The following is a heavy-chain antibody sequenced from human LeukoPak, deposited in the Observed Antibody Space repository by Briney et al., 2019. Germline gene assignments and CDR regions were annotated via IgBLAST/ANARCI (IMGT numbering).Heavy chain of an antibody. V-gene: IGHV1-2*02. J-gene: IGHJ5*02. CDR3: ARDSLPWYYYDSSGYYLNWFDP. CDR1: GYTFTGYY. D-gene: IGHD3-22*01. Sequence: ASVTVSCKASGYTFTGYYMHWVRQAPGQGLEWMGWINPNSGGTNYAQKFQGRVTMTRDTSISTAYMELSRLRSDDTAVYYCARDSLPWYYYDSSGYYLNWFDPWGQGTLVTVSS. CDR2: INPNSGGT.